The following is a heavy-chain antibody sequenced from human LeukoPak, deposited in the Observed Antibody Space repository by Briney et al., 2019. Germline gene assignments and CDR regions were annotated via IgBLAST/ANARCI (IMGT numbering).Heavy chain of an antibody. D-gene: IGHD3-10*01. V-gene: IGHV4-39*07. J-gene: IGHJ5*02. CDR2: IYYNGST. CDR1: GGSINTSSYN. Sequence: PSETLSLTCTVSGGSINTSSYNWGWIRQPPGKGLEWIGSIYYNGSTYYNPSLKSRVTISIDTSKNQFSLKLSSVTAADTAVYYCARAGVWVRGVSFWFDPWGQGTLVTVSS. CDR3: ARAGVWVRGVSFWFDP.